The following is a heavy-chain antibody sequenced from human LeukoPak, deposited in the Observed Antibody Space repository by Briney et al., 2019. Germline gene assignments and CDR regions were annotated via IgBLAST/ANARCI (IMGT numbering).Heavy chain of an antibody. V-gene: IGHV3-23*01. CDR3: AREGVSGPDPLGGDAFDI. D-gene: IGHD1-26*01. CDR2: IVDNGLVT. CDR1: GFTLRSYA. Sequence: EAGGSLRLSCTASGFTLRSYAMGWVRQAPGKGLEWVSIIVDNGLVTYYADSVKGRFTISRDNPKNTLYLQMNSLRAEDTAVYYCAREGVSGPDPLGGDAFDIWGQGTMVTVSS. J-gene: IGHJ3*02.